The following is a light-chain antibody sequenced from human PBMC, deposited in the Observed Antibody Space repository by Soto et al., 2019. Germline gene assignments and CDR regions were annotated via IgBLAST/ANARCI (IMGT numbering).Light chain of an antibody. CDR3: QQSYSSPQT. CDR2: AAS. Sequence: DIQMTQSPSSLYASVGDRVTITCRASQSISTHLNWYQQKPGKVPKLLIYAASSLQSGVPSRFSCSGSGTDFTLTVSSLQPEDFATYTCQQSYSSPQTFGQGTKVDIK. J-gene: IGKJ1*01. CDR1: QSISTH. V-gene: IGKV1-39*01.